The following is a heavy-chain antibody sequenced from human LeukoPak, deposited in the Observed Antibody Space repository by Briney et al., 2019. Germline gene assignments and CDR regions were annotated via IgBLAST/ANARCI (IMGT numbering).Heavy chain of an antibody. D-gene: IGHD6-19*01. V-gene: IGHV1-2*02. CDR1: GYTFTSYG. CDR3: ARDPSNTSGWYIYFDY. CDR2: INPNSGGT. J-gene: IGHJ4*02. Sequence: GASVKVSCKASGYTFTSYGISWVRQAPGQGLEWMGWINPNSGGTNYAQKFQGRVTMTRDTSISTAYMELSRLRSDDTAVYYCARDPSNTSGWYIYFDYWGQGTLVTVSS.